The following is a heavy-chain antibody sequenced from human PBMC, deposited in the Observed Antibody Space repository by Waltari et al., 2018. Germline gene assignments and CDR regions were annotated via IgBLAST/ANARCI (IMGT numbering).Heavy chain of an antibody. Sequence: EVQLLESGGGLVQPGGSLRLSCAASGFTFSSYAMSWVRQAPGKGLGWVSAIRGSGGSTYYADAVKGRFTISRDNSKNTLYLQMNSLRAEDTAVYYCAKADTAMVTDYWGQGTLVTVSS. J-gene: IGHJ4*02. CDR1: GFTFSSYA. CDR2: IRGSGGST. CDR3: AKADTAMVTDY. D-gene: IGHD5-18*01. V-gene: IGHV3-23*01.